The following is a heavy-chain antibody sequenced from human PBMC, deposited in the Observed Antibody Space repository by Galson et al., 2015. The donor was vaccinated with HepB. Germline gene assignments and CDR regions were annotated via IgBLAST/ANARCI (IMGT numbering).Heavy chain of an antibody. CDR3: AGEGRGGRYYDRTGPNPYHYGLDV. J-gene: IGHJ6*02. CDR2: IKQDGSEK. CDR1: GFTFSTFSSYW. D-gene: IGHD3-10*01. V-gene: IGHV3-7*03. Sequence: SLRLSCAASGFTFSTFSSYWMSWVRQAPGEGLEWVANIKQDGSEKSYVDSVKGRFTIYRDNARNSLYLQMNSLRAEDTAVYDCAGEGRGGRYYDRTGPNPYHYGLDVWGQGTTVTVS.